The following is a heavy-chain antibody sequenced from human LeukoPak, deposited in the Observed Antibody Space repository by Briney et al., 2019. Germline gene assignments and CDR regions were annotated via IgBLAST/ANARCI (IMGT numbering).Heavy chain of an antibody. D-gene: IGHD1-1*01. Sequence: SQTLSLTCTVSGGSISSGSYYWSWIRQPAGKGLEWIGRIYTSGNTNYNPSLKSRVTISVDTSKNQFSLKLSSVTAADTAVYYCARDLGILWFDPWGQGTLVTVSS. CDR3: ARDLGILWFDP. CDR2: IYTSGNT. J-gene: IGHJ5*02. CDR1: GGSISSGSYY. V-gene: IGHV4-61*02.